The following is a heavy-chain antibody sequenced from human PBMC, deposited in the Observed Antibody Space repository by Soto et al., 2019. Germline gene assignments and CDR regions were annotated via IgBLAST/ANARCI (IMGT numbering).Heavy chain of an antibody. CDR3: ASYLHCSGGSCSSY. CDR2: ISGSGGST. Sequence: GGSLRLSCAASGFTFSSYAMSWVRQAPGKGLEWVSAISGSGGSTYYADSVKGRFTISRDNSKNTLYLQMNSLRAEDTAVYYCASYLHCSGGSCSSYWGQGTLVTVSS. J-gene: IGHJ4*02. CDR1: GFTFSSYA. D-gene: IGHD2-15*01. V-gene: IGHV3-23*01.